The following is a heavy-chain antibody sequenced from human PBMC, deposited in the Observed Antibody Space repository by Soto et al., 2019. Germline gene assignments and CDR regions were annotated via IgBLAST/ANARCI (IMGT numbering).Heavy chain of an antibody. Sequence: GGSLRPSCAASGFTFSSYSMNWVRQAPGKGLEWVSSISSSSSYIYYADSVKGRFTISRDNAKNSLYLQMNSLRAEDTAVYYCARASGATIWAFDYWGQGTLVTVSS. CDR3: ARASGATIWAFDY. J-gene: IGHJ4*02. CDR1: GFTFSSYS. V-gene: IGHV3-21*01. D-gene: IGHD5-12*01. CDR2: ISSSSSYI.